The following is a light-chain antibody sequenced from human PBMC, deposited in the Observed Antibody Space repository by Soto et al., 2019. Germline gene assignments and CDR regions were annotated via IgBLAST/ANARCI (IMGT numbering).Light chain of an antibody. CDR1: QSINSW. J-gene: IGKJ5*01. CDR2: KAS. V-gene: IGKV1-5*03. CDR3: QQYNSYSIT. Sequence: DIQMTQSPSTLSASVGGRGTITCRASQSINSWLAWYQQKPGKAPKLLIYKASSLESGVPSRFSGSGSGTEFTLTISSLQSDDFATYYCQQYNSYSITFGQGTRLEIK.